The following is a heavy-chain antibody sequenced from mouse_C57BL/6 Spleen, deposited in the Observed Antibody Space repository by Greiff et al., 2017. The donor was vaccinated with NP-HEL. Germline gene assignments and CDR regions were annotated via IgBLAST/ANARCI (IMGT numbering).Heavy chain of an antibody. CDR3: ARHGGGSSYYYAMDY. D-gene: IGHD1-1*01. J-gene: IGHJ4*01. CDR2: ISSGGSYT. Sequence: EVQVVESGGDLVKPGGSLKLSCAASGFTFSSYGMSWVRQTPDKRLEWVATISSGGSYTYYPDSVKGRFTISRDNAKNTLYLQMSSLKSEDTAMYYCARHGGGSSYYYAMDYWGQGTSVTVSS. CDR1: GFTFSSYG. V-gene: IGHV5-6*01.